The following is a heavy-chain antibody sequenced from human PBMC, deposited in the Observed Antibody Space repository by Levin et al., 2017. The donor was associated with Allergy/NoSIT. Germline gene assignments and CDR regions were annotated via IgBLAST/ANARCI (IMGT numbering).Heavy chain of an antibody. J-gene: IGHJ3*02. V-gene: IGHV3-11*01. CDR3: ARDPSRPRRGGYGDYGGGAFDI. CDR1: GFTFSDYY. Sequence: GESLKISCAASGFTFSDYYMSWIRQAPGKGLEWVSYISSSGSTIYYADSVKGRFTISRDNAKNSLYLQMNSLRAEDTAVYYCARDPSRPRRGGYGDYGGGAFDIWGQGTMVTVSS. D-gene: IGHD4-17*01. CDR2: ISSSGSTI.